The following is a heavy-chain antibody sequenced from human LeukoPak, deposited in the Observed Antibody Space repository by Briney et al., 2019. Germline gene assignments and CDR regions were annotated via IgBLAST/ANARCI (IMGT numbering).Heavy chain of an antibody. V-gene: IGHV4-59*01. CDR2: IYYSGST. D-gene: IGHD3-3*01. CDR3: ARSTPVTIFGLVSVKDYYMDV. Sequence: SETLSLTCTVSGGSISSYYWSWIRQPPGKGLEWIGYIYYSGSTNYNPSLKSRVTISVDTSKNQFSLKLSSVTAADTAVYYCARSTPVTIFGLVSVKDYYMDVWGKGTTVTVSS. J-gene: IGHJ6*03. CDR1: GGSISSYY.